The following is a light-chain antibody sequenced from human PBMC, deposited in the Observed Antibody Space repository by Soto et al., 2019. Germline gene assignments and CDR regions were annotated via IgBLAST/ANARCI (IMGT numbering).Light chain of an antibody. V-gene: IGLV2-14*01. CDR3: SSYTAYTTLWV. CDR1: ASDIGNYNY. J-gene: IGLJ3*02. Sequence: QSLLTQPASVSGSPGQSITISCTGTASDIGNYNYVSWYQLHPGKAPKLLIYGVSNRPSGVSNRFSGSKSGNAASLTISGLQAEDEADYYCSSYTAYTTLWVFGGGTKVTV. CDR2: GVS.